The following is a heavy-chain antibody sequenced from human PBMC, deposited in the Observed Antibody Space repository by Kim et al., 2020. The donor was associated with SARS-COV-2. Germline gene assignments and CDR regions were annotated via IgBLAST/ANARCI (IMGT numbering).Heavy chain of an antibody. CDR2: ISYDGSNK. V-gene: IGHV3-30*18. D-gene: IGHD6-13*01. CDR3: AKDRGSSGYELGYYYYGMDV. CDR1: GFTFSSYG. Sequence: GGSLRLSCAASGFTFSSYGMHWVRQAPGKGLEWVAVISYDGSNKYYADSVKGRFTISRDNSKNTLYLQMNSLRVEDTAVYYCAKDRGSSGYELGYYYYGMDVWGQGTTVTVSS. J-gene: IGHJ6*02.